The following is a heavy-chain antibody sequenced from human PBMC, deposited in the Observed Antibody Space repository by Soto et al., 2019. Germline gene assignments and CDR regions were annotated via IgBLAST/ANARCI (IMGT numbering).Heavy chain of an antibody. J-gene: IGHJ5*02. CDR1: GFMFSGYG. V-gene: IGHV3-30*18. D-gene: IGHD3-3*01. Sequence: QVQLVESGGGVVQPGDSLRLSCAASGFMFSGYGMHWIRQAPGKGLEWVAVISHDGSEKYYGDSVKGRCTVSRDNSNNTLFLKIDSLRAEDTAVDYCAKLVGGVKAIGAPGDWLDPWGQGTLVTVSS. CDR3: AKLVGGVKAIGAPGDWLDP. CDR2: ISHDGSEK.